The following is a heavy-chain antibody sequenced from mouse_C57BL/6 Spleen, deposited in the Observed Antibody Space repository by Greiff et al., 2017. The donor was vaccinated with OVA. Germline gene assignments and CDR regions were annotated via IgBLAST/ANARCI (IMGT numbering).Heavy chain of an antibody. Sequence: QVQLQQPGAELVMPGASVKLSCKASGYTFTSYWMHWVKQRPGQGLEWIGEIDPSESYTNYNQKFKGKSTLTVDKSSSTAYMQLSSLTSEDSAVYYCATYDGYYVGYWGQGTTLTVSS. CDR1: GYTFTSYW. V-gene: IGHV1-69*01. CDR2: IDPSESYT. D-gene: IGHD2-3*01. J-gene: IGHJ2*01. CDR3: ATYDGYYVGY.